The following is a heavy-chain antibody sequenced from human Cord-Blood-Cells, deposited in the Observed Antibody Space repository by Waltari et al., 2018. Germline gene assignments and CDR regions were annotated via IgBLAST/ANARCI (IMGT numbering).Heavy chain of an antibody. CDR2: ISYDGSNK. D-gene: IGHD4-17*01. CDR1: GFTFSSYG. V-gene: IGHV3-30*03. Sequence: QVQLVESGGGVVQPGRSLRLSCAASGFTFSSYGIHWVRQAPGKGLGGVAVISYDGSNKYYADSVKGRFTISRDNSKHTLYLQMNSLRAEDTAVYYCATTTVTTLDAFDIWGQGTMVTVSS. J-gene: IGHJ3*02. CDR3: ATTTVTTLDAFDI.